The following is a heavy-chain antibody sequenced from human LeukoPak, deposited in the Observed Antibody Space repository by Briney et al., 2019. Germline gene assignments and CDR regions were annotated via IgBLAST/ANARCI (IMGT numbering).Heavy chain of an antibody. D-gene: IGHD5-24*01. J-gene: IGHJ4*02. V-gene: IGHV1-46*01. CDR1: GYTFTSYY. Sequence: ASVKVSCKASGYTFTSYYMHWVRQAPGQGLEWMGIINPSGGSTSYAQKFQGRVTMTRDTSTSTVYMELSRLRSEDTAVYYCARDGYTPKTGSDYYFDYWGQGTLVTVSS. CDR2: INPSGGST. CDR3: ARDGYTPKTGSDYYFDY.